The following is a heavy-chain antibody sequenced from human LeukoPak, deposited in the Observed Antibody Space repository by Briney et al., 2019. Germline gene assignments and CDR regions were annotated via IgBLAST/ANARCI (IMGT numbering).Heavy chain of an antibody. CDR1: GGSFSGYY. Sequence: PSETLSLTCAVYGGSFSGYYWSWIRQPPGKGLEWIGEINHSGSTNYNPSLKSRVTISVDTSKNQFSLKLISVTAADTAVYYCARAIAVAGTRWFDPWGQGTLVTVSS. CDR2: INHSGST. J-gene: IGHJ5*02. V-gene: IGHV4-34*01. D-gene: IGHD6-19*01. CDR3: ARAIAVAGTRWFDP.